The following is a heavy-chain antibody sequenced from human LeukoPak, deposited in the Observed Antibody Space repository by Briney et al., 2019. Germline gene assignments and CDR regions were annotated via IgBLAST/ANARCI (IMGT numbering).Heavy chain of an antibody. Sequence: GGSLRLSCAASGFTFSSYSMNWVRQAPGKGLEWVSSISGSSSYVYYADSVKSRFTISRDNAKNSLYLQMNSLRAEDTAVYYCARRLAAAARSGIYYYGLDVWGQGTTVTVSS. V-gene: IGHV3-21*01. D-gene: IGHD6-13*01. CDR1: GFTFSSYS. CDR2: ISGSSSYV. CDR3: ARRLAAAARSGIYYYGLDV. J-gene: IGHJ6*02.